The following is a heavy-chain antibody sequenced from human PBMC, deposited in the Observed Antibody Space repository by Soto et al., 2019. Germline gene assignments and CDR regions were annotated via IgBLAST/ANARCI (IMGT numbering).Heavy chain of an antibody. Sequence: VQLVESGGVLVQPGGSLRLSCAAAGFTFSSYWINGVRQAPGKGLEWVANIKQDGSAKYYVDSVKGRFTISRDTAKNSLYLQMNSLGREDTALYDCDGGSGWYIHQWDEVTLGTVSS. V-gene: IGHV3-7*01. CDR3: DGGSGWYIHQ. CDR2: IKQDGSAK. CDR1: GFTFSSYW. D-gene: IGHD6-19*01. J-gene: IGHJ1*01.